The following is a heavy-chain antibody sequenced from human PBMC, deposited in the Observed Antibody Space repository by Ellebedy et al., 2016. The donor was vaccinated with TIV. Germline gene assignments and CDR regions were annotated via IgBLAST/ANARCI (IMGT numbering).Heavy chain of an antibody. V-gene: IGHV3-33*01. CDR1: GFTFSSYG. Sequence: GESLKISXAASGFTFSSYGMHWVRQAPGKGLEWVAVIWYDGSNKYYADSVKGRFTISRDNSKNTLYLQMNSLRAEDTAVYYCARDDRPYSSSCPVGYWGQGTLVTVSS. J-gene: IGHJ4*02. CDR3: ARDDRPYSSSCPVGY. CDR2: IWYDGSNK. D-gene: IGHD6-13*01.